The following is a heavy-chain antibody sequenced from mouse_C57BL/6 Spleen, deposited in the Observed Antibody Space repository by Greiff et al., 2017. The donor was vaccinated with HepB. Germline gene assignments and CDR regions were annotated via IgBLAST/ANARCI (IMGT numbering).Heavy chain of an antibody. V-gene: IGHV14-1*01. CDR2: IDPEDGDT. CDR1: GFNIKDYY. Sequence: VQLQQSGAELVRPGASVKLSCTASGFNIKDYYMHWVKQRPEQGLEWIGRIDPEDGDTEYAPKFQGKATMTADTSSNTAYLQLSSLTSEDTAVYYCTTGGYDYDRFAYWGQGTLVTVSA. CDR3: TTGGYDYDRFAY. J-gene: IGHJ3*01. D-gene: IGHD2-4*01.